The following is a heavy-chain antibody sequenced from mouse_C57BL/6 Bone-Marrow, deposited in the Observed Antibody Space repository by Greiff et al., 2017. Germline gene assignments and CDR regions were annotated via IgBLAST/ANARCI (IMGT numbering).Heavy chain of an antibody. J-gene: IGHJ4*01. D-gene: IGHD1-1*01. V-gene: IGHV1-50*01. Sequence: VQLQQSGAELVKPGASVKLSCKASGYTFTSYWMQWVNQRPGQGLEWIGEIDPSDSYTNYNQKFKGKATLTVDTSSSTAYMQLSSLTSEDSAVYYCATTYYYGTRGYWGQGTSVTVSS. CDR3: ATTYYYGTRGY. CDR2: IDPSDSYT. CDR1: GYTFTSYW.